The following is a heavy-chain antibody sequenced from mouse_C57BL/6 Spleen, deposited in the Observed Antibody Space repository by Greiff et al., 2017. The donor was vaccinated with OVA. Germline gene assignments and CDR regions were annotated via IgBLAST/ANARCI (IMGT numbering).Heavy chain of an antibody. J-gene: IGHJ4*01. Sequence: EVKLMESGGGLVKPGGSLKLSCAASGFTFSDYGMHWVRQAPEKGLEWVAYISSGSSTIYYADTVKGRFTISRDNAKNNLFLQMTSLRSEDTAMYYCARRDYGSSYDAMDYWGQGTSVTVSS. CDR1: GFTFSDYG. CDR3: ARRDYGSSYDAMDY. CDR2: ISSGSSTI. D-gene: IGHD1-1*01. V-gene: IGHV5-17*01.